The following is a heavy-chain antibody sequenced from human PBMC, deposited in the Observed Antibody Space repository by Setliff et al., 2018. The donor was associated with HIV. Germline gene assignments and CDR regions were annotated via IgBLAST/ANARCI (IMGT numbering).Heavy chain of an antibody. J-gene: IGHJ3*01. Sequence: LSLTCTVSGGSISSSSYYWGWIRQPPGKGLEWIGSLYYSGSTYYNPSLKSRVTMSVDTSKNQFSLKLSSVTAADTAVYYCARRIAPGWWGGNSGDAFDLWGKGTMVTVSS. CDR1: GGSISSSSYY. CDR3: ARRIAPGWWGGNSGDAFDL. D-gene: IGHD2-21*02. CDR2: LYYSGST. V-gene: IGHV4-39*01.